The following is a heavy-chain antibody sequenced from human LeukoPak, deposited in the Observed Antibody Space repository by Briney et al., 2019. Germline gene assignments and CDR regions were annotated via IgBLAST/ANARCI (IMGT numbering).Heavy chain of an antibody. J-gene: IGHJ4*02. CDR1: GYTLTELS. D-gene: IGHD3-3*01. CDR2: FDPEDGET. Sequence: GASVKVSCKVSGYTLTELSVHWVRQAPGKGLEWMGGFDPEDGETIYAQKFQGRVTMTEDTSTDTAYMELSSLRSEDTAVYYCATHQPSDFWSGYYSFDYWGQGTLVTVSS. V-gene: IGHV1-24*01. CDR3: ATHQPSDFWSGYYSFDY.